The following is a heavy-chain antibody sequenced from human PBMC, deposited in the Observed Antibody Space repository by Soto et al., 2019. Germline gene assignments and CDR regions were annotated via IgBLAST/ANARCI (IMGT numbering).Heavy chain of an antibody. Sequence: GGTLRLSCAASEFSLSSYAMHCVRQAPGKGLEWVAVISYDGSNKYYADSVKGRFTISRDNSKNTLYPQMNSLRAEDTAVYYCAKGYSDGTRGYFYYWGQRTLVPVSA. CDR1: EFSLSSYA. CDR2: ISYDGSNK. J-gene: IGHJ4*02. CDR3: AKGYSDGTRGYFYY. D-gene: IGHD5-18*01. V-gene: IGHV3-30*04.